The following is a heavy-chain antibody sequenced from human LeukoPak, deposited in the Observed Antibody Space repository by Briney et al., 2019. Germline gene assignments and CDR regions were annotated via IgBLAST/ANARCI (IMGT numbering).Heavy chain of an antibody. V-gene: IGHV4-30-2*01. J-gene: IGHJ6*02. CDR3: ARALRWNYYSMDV. CDR2: IYHSGST. Sequence: SQTLSLTCAVSGGSISSGGYSWSWIRQPPGKGLEWIGYIYHSGSTYYNPSLKSRVTISVDRSKNQFSLKLSSVTAADTAVYYCARALRWNYYSMDVWGQGTTVTVSS. CDR1: GGSISSGGYS. D-gene: IGHD4-23*01.